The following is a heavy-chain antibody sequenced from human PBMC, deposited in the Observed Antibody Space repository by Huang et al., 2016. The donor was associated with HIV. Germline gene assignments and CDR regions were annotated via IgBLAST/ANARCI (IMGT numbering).Heavy chain of an antibody. V-gene: IGHV3-48*02. Sequence: EVQLVESGGGLVQPGGSLRLSCAASGFIFSNFSMNWVRQTPGKGLDWVPYISASGATIYYAASAKGRFTVSRDDAKKSLYLQLNSLRDEDTAVYYCARDLRGYDSTFDFYYYYGMDVWGQGTTVTVSS. J-gene: IGHJ6*02. CDR3: ARDLRGYDSTFDFYYYYGMDV. CDR2: ISASGATI. D-gene: IGHD3-22*01. CDR1: GFIFSNFS.